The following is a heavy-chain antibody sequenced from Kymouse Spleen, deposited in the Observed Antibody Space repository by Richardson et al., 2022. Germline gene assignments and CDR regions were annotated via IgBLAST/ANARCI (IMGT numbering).Heavy chain of an antibody. CDR2: IKSKTDGGTT. J-gene: IGHJ4*02. D-gene: IGHD6-6*01. V-gene: IGHV3-15*01. CDR1: GFTFSNAW. CDR3: TASIAARPGFDY. Sequence: EVQLVESGGGLVKPGGSLRLSCAASGFTFSNAWMSWVRQAPGKGLEWVGRIKSKTDGGTTDYAAPVKGRFTISRDDSKNTLYLQMNSLKTEDTAVYYCTASIAARPGFDYWGQGTLVTVSS.